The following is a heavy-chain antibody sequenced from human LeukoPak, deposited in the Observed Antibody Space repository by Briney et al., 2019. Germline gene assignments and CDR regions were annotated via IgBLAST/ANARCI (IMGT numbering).Heavy chain of an antibody. CDR2: ISGSGGST. CDR3: ARDGGNDFWSGYYKFDY. V-gene: IGHV3-23*01. CDR1: GFTFSSYA. J-gene: IGHJ4*02. D-gene: IGHD3-3*01. Sequence: GGSLRLSCAASGFTFSSYAMSWVRQAPGRGLEWVSAISGSGGSTYYADSVKGRFTISRDNSKNTLYLQMNSLRAEDTAVYYYARDGGNDFWSGYYKFDYWGQGTLVTVSS.